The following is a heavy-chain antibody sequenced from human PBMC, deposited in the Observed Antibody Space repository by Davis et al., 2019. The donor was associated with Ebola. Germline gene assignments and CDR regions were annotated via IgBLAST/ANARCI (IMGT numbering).Heavy chain of an antibody. CDR3: AGTFEYSSSSLFYYYGMDV. J-gene: IGHJ6*02. CDR1: GFTFSRFG. D-gene: IGHD6-6*01. CDR2: ISSSSSNR. V-gene: IGHV3-21*01. Sequence: GGSLRLSCAASGFTFSRFGMNWVRQAPGKGLEWVSFISSSSSNRFYADSVKGRFTISRDNAKNSLYLQMNSLRAEDTAVYYCAGTFEYSSSSLFYYYGMDVWGQGTTVTVSS.